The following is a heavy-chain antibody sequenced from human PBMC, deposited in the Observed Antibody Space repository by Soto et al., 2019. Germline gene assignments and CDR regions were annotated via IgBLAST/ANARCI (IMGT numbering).Heavy chain of an antibody. V-gene: IGHV3-30-3*01. CDR2: ISYDGSNK. J-gene: IGHJ2*01. Sequence: PGGSLRLSCAASGFTFSSYAMHWVRQAPGKGLEWVAVISYDGSNKYYADSVKGRFTISRDNSKNTLYLQMNSLRAEDTAVYYCARVPAGITMIANLWGRGTLVTVSS. D-gene: IGHD3-22*01. CDR3: ARVPAGITMIANL. CDR1: GFTFSSYA.